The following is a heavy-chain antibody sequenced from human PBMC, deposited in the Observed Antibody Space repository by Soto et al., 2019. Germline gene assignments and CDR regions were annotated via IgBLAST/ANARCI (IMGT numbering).Heavy chain of an antibody. CDR1: GYTFTSYY. CDR2: INPSGGST. J-gene: IGHJ3*02. V-gene: IGHV1-46*01. Sequence: AAVKVSCKASGYTFTSYYMHWVRQAPGQGLEWMGIINPSGGSTSYAQKFQGRVTMTRDTSTSTVYMELSSLRSEDTAVYYCATLDYYDSSGYGTLADPESDAFDIWGQGTMVTVSS. D-gene: IGHD3-22*01. CDR3: ATLDYYDSSGYGTLADPESDAFDI.